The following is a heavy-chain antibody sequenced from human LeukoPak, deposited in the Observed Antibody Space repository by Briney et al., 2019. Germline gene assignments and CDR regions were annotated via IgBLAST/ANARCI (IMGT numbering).Heavy chain of an antibody. Sequence: SETLSLTCTVSGGSISSYYWSWIRQPPGKGLEWIGYIYYSGSTNYNPSLKSRVTISVDTSKNQFSLKLNSVTAADTAVYYCARETRGLFDYWGQGTLVTVSS. CDR2: IYYSGST. J-gene: IGHJ4*02. V-gene: IGHV4-59*01. CDR1: GGSISSYY. CDR3: ARETRGLFDY. D-gene: IGHD1/OR15-1a*01.